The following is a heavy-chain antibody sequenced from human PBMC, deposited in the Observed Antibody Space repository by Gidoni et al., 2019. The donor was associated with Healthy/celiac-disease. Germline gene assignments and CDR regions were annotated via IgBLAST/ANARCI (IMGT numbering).Heavy chain of an antibody. CDR2: IIPSFGTA. CDR3: ARDAGDAKFDY. CDR1: GGTFSSYA. Sequence: QVQLVQSGAEVTKPGSSVKVSCKASGGTFSSYAISWVRQAPGQGLEWMGEIIPSFGTATYAQKFQGRVTITADESTSTAYMELSSLRSEDTAVYYCARDAGDAKFDYWGQGTLVTVSS. J-gene: IGHJ4*02. V-gene: IGHV1-69*01. D-gene: IGHD4-17*01.